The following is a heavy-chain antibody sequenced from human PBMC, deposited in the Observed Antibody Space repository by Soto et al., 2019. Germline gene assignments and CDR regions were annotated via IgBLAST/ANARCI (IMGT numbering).Heavy chain of an antibody. Sequence: EVQLVESGGGLVQPGRSLRLSCAASGYTLDDYAMHWVRQAPGKGLEWVSGISWNSGSIGYADSVKGRFTISRDNAKNSLYLQMNSLRAEDTALYYCAKIDGGTDAFDIWGQGTMVTVSS. D-gene: IGHD3-16*01. CDR3: AKIDGGTDAFDI. J-gene: IGHJ3*02. V-gene: IGHV3-9*01. CDR2: ISWNSGSI. CDR1: GYTLDDYA.